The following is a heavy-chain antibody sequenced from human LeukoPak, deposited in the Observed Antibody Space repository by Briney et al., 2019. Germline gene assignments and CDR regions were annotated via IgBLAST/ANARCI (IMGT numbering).Heavy chain of an antibody. V-gene: IGHV3-64*01. CDR2: ISINGGNT. CDR3: AREIRYCGGDCLGHYYYGMDV. D-gene: IGHD2-21*02. Sequence: PGGSLRLSCAASGFTFSTYAMHWVRQAPGKGLEYVSAISINGGNTYYANSVKGRFTISRDNSKNTLYLQMGSLRAEDMAVYYCAREIRYCGGDCLGHYYYGMDVWGQGTTVTVSS. J-gene: IGHJ6*02. CDR1: GFTFSTYA.